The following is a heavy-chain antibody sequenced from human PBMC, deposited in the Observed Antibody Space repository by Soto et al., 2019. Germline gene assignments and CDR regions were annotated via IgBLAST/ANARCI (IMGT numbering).Heavy chain of an antibody. V-gene: IGHV3-23*01. J-gene: IGHJ4*02. CDR1: GSTVNNYA. D-gene: IGHD3-10*01. CDR3: AKGRGGSGSVTPRGDF. Sequence: EVQLLESGGGLVQPGGSLRLSCAASGSTVNNYAMTWFRQALGKGLEWVSTIRGGGDTTSYADCVKGRFTVSRDGSKKTLYLQMSSLRAEDTALSYCAKGRGGSGSVTPRGDFWCQGTLVTVSS. CDR2: IRGGGDTT.